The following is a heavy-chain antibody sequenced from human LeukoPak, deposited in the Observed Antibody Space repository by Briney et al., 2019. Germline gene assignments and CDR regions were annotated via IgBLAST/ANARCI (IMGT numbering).Heavy chain of an antibody. CDR3: ARDVVVARAAIHYGMDV. Sequence: SETLSLTCAVYGGSFSHCFWGWIRQPPGKGLDWIGEINHSGRTYYNPSLKSRVTISVDTSKNQFSLNLSSVTAADTAVYYCARDVVVARAAIHYGMDVWGQGTTVTVSS. CDR2: INHSGRT. V-gene: IGHV4-34*01. CDR1: GGSFSHCF. J-gene: IGHJ6*02. D-gene: IGHD2-2*01.